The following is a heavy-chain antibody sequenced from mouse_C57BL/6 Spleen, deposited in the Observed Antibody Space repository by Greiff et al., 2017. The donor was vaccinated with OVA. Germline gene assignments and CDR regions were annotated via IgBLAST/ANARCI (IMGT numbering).Heavy chain of an antibody. Sequence: EVKLVESGGGLVKPGGSLKLSCAASGFTFSDYGMHWVRQAPEKGLEWVAYISSGSSTIYYADTVKGRFTISRDNAKNTLFLQMTSLRSEDTAMYYCARGYYYGSSLYAMDYWGQGTSVTVSS. CDR3: ARGYYYGSSLYAMDY. CDR1: GFTFSDYG. CDR2: ISSGSSTI. D-gene: IGHD1-1*01. V-gene: IGHV5-17*01. J-gene: IGHJ4*01.